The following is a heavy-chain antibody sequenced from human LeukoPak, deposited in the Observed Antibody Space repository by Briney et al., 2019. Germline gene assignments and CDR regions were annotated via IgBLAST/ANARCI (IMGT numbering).Heavy chain of an antibody. D-gene: IGHD6-19*01. CDR1: GYSISSGYY. CDR2: IYHSGST. J-gene: IGHJ5*02. CDR3: ARGQARLSWFDP. Sequence: SETLSLTCTVSGYSISSGYYWGWIRPPPGKGLEWIGGIYHSGSTYYKPSLKSRVTISVDASKNQFSLKLSSVTAADTAVYYCARGQARLSWFDPGGQGTLVTVSS. V-gene: IGHV4-38-2*02.